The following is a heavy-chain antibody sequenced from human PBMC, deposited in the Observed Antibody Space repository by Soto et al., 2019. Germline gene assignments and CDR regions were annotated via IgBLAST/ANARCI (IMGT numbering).Heavy chain of an antibody. CDR1: GFTFTSSA. V-gene: IGHV1-58*01. D-gene: IGHD4-17*01. CDR3: AAGTTVVTRPHYYYGMDV. CDR2: IVVGSGNT. J-gene: IGHJ6*02. Sequence: SVKVSCKASGFTFTSSAVQWVRQARGQRLEWIGWIVVGSGNTNYAQKFQERVTITRDMSTSTAYMELSSLRSEDAAVYYCAAGTTVVTRPHYYYGMDVSGQGTTVTVSS.